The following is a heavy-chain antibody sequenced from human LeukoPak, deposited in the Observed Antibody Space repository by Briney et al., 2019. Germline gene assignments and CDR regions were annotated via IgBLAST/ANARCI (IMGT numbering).Heavy chain of an antibody. CDR2: IIPIFGTA. V-gene: IGHV1-69*13. CDR3: ARSRGEYYGSDV. CDR1: GGTFSSYA. Sequence: ASVKVSCKASGGTFSSYAISWVRQAPGQGLEWMGGIIPIFGTANYAQKFQGRVMITADESTSTAYMELSSLRSEDTAVYYCARSRGEYYGSDVWGKGTTVTVSS. D-gene: IGHD3-10*01. J-gene: IGHJ6*04.